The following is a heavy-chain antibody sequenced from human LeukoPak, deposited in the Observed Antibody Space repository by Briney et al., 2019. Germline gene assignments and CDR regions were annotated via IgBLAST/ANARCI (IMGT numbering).Heavy chain of an antibody. CDR3: ARGVYCSGGSCYGKIDY. V-gene: IGHV1-2*02. J-gene: IGHJ4*02. CDR2: INPNSGGT. CDR1: GYTFTGYY. Sequence: ASVKVSCNASGYTFTGYYMHWVRQAPGQGLEWMGWINPNSGGTNYAQKFQGRVTITRNTSISTAYMELSSLRSEDTAVYYCARGVYCSGGSCYGKIDYWGQGTLVTVSS. D-gene: IGHD2-15*01.